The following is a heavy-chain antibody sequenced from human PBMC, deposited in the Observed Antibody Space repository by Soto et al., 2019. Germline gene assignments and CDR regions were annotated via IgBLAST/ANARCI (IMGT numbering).Heavy chain of an antibody. Sequence: QITLKESGPTLVKPTQILTLTCTFAGFSLSTRGVGVGWIRQPPGKALEWLALVYWDDDIWYSPSLKSRLTITKETSKHQVVLTMTNMDPVDTATYYCAHRPYGYKYYFNDWGQGNLGNFSS. V-gene: IGHV2-5*02. CDR1: GFSLSTRGVG. D-gene: IGHD5-18*01. J-gene: IGHJ4*02. CDR2: VYWDDDI. CDR3: AHRPYGYKYYFND.